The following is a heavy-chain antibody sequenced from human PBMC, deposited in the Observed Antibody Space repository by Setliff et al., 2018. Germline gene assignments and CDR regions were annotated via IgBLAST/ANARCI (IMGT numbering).Heavy chain of an antibody. CDR3: ATLVRFCTRTACQKLAGDES. CDR2: INPGGGSA. J-gene: IGHJ5*01. CDR1: GYSLTRYY. D-gene: IGHD2-8*01. V-gene: IGHV1-46*01. Sequence: ASVKVSCKASGYSLTRYYMHWVRQAPGQGLEWMGIINPGGGSASYAEKFQGRVTMTTATSTTTAYLELSSLRPDDTAVYYCATLVRFCTRTACQKLAGDESWGQGTLVTVSS.